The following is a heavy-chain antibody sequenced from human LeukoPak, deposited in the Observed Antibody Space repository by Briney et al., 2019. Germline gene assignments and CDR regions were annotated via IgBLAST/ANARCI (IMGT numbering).Heavy chain of an antibody. V-gene: IGHV1-2*06. CDR3: VRGPDTVAGLSYYFDY. J-gene: IGHJ4*02. CDR2: INPNSGGT. CDR1: GYTFTGYY. Sequence: GASVKVSCKASGYTFTGYYMHWVRQAPGQGLEWMGRINPNSGGTNYAQKFQGRVTMTRDTSISTAYMELSRLRSDDTAVYYCVRGPDTVAGLSYYFDYWGQGTLVTVSS. D-gene: IGHD6-19*01.